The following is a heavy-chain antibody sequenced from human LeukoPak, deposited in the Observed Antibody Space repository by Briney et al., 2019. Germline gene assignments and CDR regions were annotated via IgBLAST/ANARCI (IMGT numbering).Heavy chain of an antibody. CDR1: GFTFSNHD. CDR2: ITGSSNSI. D-gene: IGHD3-10*01. CDR3: ARPLMYYYGSETYFWFDP. J-gene: IGHJ5*02. Sequence: GGSLRLSCATSGFTFSNHDMNWVRQAPGKGLEWVSSITGSSNSIDFADSVKGRFAISRDNAKNSLSLQMNSLRAEDTAVYYCARPLMYYYGSETYFWFDPWGQGTLVTVSS. V-gene: IGHV3-21*01.